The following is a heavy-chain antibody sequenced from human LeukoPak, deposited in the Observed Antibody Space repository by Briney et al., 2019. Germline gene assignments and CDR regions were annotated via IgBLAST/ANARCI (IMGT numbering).Heavy chain of an antibody. J-gene: IGHJ4*02. CDR1: GLTFSTSG. Sequence: KPGGSLRLSCTASGLTFSTSGFNWVRQAPGKGLEWVASIGPTGSDRYHADSIKGRFTISRDNANNFLYLQMNSLRAEDTAVYYCATETDGRHYDYWGQGTLLTVSS. CDR3: ATETDGRHYDY. CDR2: IGPTGSDR. V-gene: IGHV3-21*06. D-gene: IGHD5-24*01.